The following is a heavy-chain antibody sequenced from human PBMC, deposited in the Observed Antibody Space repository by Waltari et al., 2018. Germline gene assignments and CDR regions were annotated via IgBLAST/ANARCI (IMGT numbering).Heavy chain of an antibody. CDR1: GGSISSSSYY. Sequence: QLQLQQSGPGLVEPSETLSLTCTVSGGSISSSSYYWDWIRQPPGEGREWIGSSYYSGGTYYNPTLRSRVTISVDTSKNQLSLKLSTVTAADTAVYYCARDPGGWFSDHTADYWGQGTLVTVSS. V-gene: IGHV4-39*07. D-gene: IGHD3-10*01. J-gene: IGHJ4*02. CDR2: SYYSGGT. CDR3: ARDPGGWFSDHTADY.